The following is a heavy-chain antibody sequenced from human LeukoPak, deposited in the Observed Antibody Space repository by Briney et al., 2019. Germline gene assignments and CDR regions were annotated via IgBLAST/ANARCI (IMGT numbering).Heavy chain of an antibody. J-gene: IGHJ4*02. Sequence: GGSLRLSCAASGFTFSDYEMNWVRQAPGKGREWLSYIGRSGSAIHYADSVKGRFTISRDNAENSLYLQMNSLRAEDTAVYYCARDGTPHYTTGWVFFDYWGQGTLVTVSS. CDR1: GFTFSDYE. V-gene: IGHV3-48*03. CDR3: ARDGTPHYTTGWVFFDY. CDR2: IGRSGSAI. D-gene: IGHD6-25*01.